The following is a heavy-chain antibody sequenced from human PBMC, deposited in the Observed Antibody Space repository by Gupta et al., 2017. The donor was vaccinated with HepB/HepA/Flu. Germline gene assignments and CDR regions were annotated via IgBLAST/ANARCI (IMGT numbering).Heavy chain of an antibody. CDR1: GYTFTSYY. CDR2: INPSGGST. D-gene: IGHD3-3*01. CDR3: ARGGDFWSGYSPSTPYYYYMDV. Sequence: QVQLVQSGAEVKKPGASVKVSCKASGYTFTSYYMHWVRQAPGQGLEWMGIINPSGGSTSYAQKFQGRVTMTRDTSTSTVYMELSSLRSEDTAVYYCARGGDFWSGYSPSTPYYYYMDVWGKGTTVTVSS. J-gene: IGHJ6*03. V-gene: IGHV1-46*01.